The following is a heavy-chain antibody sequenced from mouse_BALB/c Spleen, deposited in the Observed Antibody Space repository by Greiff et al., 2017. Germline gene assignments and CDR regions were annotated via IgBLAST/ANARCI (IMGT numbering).Heavy chain of an antibody. J-gene: IGHJ1*01. V-gene: IGHV3-2*02. D-gene: IGHD1-1*01. CDR3: ARLNYYGSSNGYFDV. Sequence: EVKLVESGPGLVKPSQSLSLTCTVTGYSITSDYAWNWIRQFPGNKLEWMGYISYSGSTSYNPSLKSRISITRDTSKNQFFLQLNSVTTEDTATYYCARLNYYGSSNGYFDVWGAGTTVTVSS. CDR2: ISYSGST. CDR1: GYSITSDYA.